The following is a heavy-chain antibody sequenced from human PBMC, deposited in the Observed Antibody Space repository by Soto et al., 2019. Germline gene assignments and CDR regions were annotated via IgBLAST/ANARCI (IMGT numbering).Heavy chain of an antibody. Sequence: GSLRLSCAASGFTFDDYTMHWVRQAPGKGLEWVSLISWDGGSTYYADSVKGRFTISRDNSKNSLYLQMNSLRTEDTALYYCAKDKVRGVTTPGSFDYWGQGTLVTVSS. V-gene: IGHV3-43*01. CDR2: ISWDGGST. J-gene: IGHJ4*02. CDR1: GFTFDDYT. CDR3: AKDKVRGVTTPGSFDY. D-gene: IGHD3-10*01.